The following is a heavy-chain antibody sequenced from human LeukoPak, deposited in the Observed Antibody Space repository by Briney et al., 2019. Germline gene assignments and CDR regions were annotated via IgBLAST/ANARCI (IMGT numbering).Heavy chain of an antibody. CDR1: GFTFDDYT. D-gene: IGHD3-22*01. CDR2: ISWDGGST. J-gene: IGHJ6*02. Sequence: GGSLRLSCAASGFTFDDYTMHWVRQAPGKGLEWVSLISWDGGSTYYADSVKGRFTISRDNSKNSLYLQMNSLRTEDTALYHCAKDTMIVSVKGVGMDVWGQGTTVTVSS. V-gene: IGHV3-43*01. CDR3: AKDTMIVSVKGVGMDV.